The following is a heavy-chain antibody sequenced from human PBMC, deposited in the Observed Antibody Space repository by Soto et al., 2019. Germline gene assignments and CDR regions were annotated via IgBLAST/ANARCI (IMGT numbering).Heavy chain of an antibody. D-gene: IGHD6-13*01. Sequence: ASVKVSCKASGYTFTAYYIHWVRQAPGQEFEWMGWIRPNGGSTDFAREFQGRFTMTWDTSISTAYMDLSSLRSDDTAVYYCARGSVASAAEPTGMDVWGQGTTVTVAS. CDR2: IRPNGGST. CDR1: GYTFTAYY. V-gene: IGHV1-2*02. J-gene: IGHJ6*02. CDR3: ARGSVASAAEPTGMDV.